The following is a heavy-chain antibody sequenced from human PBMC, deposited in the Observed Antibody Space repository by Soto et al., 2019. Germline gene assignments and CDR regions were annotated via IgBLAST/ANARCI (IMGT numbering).Heavy chain of an antibody. Sequence: QVPLVQSGAEVKKPGASVKVSCKASGYTFTSYGISWVRQAPGQGLEWMGWISAYNGNTNYAQKLQGRVTMTTDTSTSTAYMELRSLRSNDTAVYYCARGVRVRYSCSYGFDYWGQGTLVTVSS. J-gene: IGHJ4*02. CDR2: ISAYNGNT. V-gene: IGHV1-18*01. CDR3: ARGVRVRYSCSYGFDY. CDR1: GYTFTSYG. D-gene: IGHD6-6*01.